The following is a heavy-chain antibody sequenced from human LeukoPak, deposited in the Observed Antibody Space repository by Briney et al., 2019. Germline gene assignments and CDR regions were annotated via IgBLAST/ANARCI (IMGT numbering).Heavy chain of an antibody. V-gene: IGHV4-4*07. Sequence: SETLSLTCTVSGGSISSYYWSWIRQPAGKGLEWIGRIYTSGSTNYNPSLKRRVTMSVATSKNQFSLKLSSVTAADTAVYYCARSYSGSYYRGQYYFDYWGQGTLVTVSS. J-gene: IGHJ4*02. CDR2: IYTSGST. CDR3: ARSYSGSYYRGQYYFDY. CDR1: GGSISSYY. D-gene: IGHD1-26*01.